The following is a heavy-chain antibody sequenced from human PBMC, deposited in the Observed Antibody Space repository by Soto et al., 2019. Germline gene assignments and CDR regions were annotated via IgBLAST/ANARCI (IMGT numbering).Heavy chain of an antibody. CDR1: GYTFTSYA. CDR3: VSGWPQNY. V-gene: IGHV1-3*01. D-gene: IGHD6-19*01. J-gene: IGHJ4*02. CDR2: INAGNVNT. Sequence: QVQLVQSGAEVKKPGASVKVSCKASGYTFTSYAMHWVRQAPGQRLEWMGWINAGNVNTQYSQKFQGRVTITRDTSASTAYMELSSLRSEDTAVYYCVSGWPQNYWGQGTLVTVSS.